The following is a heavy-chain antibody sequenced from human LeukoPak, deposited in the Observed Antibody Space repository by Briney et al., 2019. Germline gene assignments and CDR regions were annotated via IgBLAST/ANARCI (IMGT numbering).Heavy chain of an antibody. J-gene: IGHJ4*02. CDR3: ARDFYYDSSGYLSRAIDY. CDR1: GFTFSSYS. CDR2: ISSSSYI. D-gene: IGHD3-22*01. V-gene: IGHV3-21*01. Sequence: GSLRLSCAASGFTFSSYSMNWVRQAPGKGLEWVSSISSSSYIYYADSVKGRFTISRDNAKNSLYLQMNSLRAEDTAVYYCARDFYYDSSGYLSRAIDYWGQGTLVTVSS.